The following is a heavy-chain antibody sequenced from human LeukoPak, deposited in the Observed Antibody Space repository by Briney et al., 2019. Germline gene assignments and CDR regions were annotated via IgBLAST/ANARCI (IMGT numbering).Heavy chain of an antibody. D-gene: IGHD2-21*02. CDR2: ISAYNGNT. Sequence: ASVKVSCKASGYTVTSYGISWVRQAPGQGLEWMGWISAYNGNTNYAQKLQGRVTMTTDTSTSTAYMELRSLRSDDTAVYYCARVSIVVVTATRPDYWGQGTLVTVSS. CDR3: ARVSIVVVTATRPDY. CDR1: GYTVTSYG. V-gene: IGHV1-18*01. J-gene: IGHJ4*02.